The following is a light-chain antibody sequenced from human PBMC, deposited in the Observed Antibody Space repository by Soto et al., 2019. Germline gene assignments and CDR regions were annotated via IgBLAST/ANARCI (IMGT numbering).Light chain of an antibody. V-gene: IGKV3-20*01. Sequence: EIVLTQSPGTLSLSPGERATFSCRASQSVSSSYIAWYQQKRGQAPRRLIYGASIRATGIPDRFSGSGSGTDFTLTITRLEPEDFAMYYCQQYSSSRTFGQGTKGDIK. J-gene: IGKJ1*01. CDR1: QSVSSSY. CDR2: GAS. CDR3: QQYSSSRT.